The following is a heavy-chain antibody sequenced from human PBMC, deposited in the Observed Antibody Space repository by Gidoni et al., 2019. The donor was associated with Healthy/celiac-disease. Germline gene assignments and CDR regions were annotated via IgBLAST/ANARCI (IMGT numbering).Heavy chain of an antibody. CDR2: INPNSGGT. CDR1: GYTFTGYY. Sequence: QVQLVQSGAEVKKPGASVKVSCKASGYTFTGYYMHWVRQAPGQGLEWMGWINPNSGGTNYAQKFQGWVTMTRDTSISTAYMELSRLRSDDTAVYYCARALPGSGWYSAAYNWFDPWGQGTLVTVSS. D-gene: IGHD6-19*01. CDR3: ARALPGSGWYSAAYNWFDP. J-gene: IGHJ5*02. V-gene: IGHV1-2*04.